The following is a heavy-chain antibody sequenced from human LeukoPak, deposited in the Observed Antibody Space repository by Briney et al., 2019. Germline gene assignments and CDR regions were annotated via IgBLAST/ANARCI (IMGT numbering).Heavy chain of an antibody. CDR2: INPSGGST. D-gene: IGHD2-21*02. CDR1: GYTFTSYY. J-gene: IGHJ6*02. CDR3: ASSDLVVVTAIRDYYYGMDV. Sequence: ASVKVSCKASGYTFTSYYMHWVRQAPGQGLEWMGIINPSGGSTSYAQKFQGRVTMTRDTSTSTVYMELSSLRSEDTAVYYCASSDLVVVTAIRDYYYGMDVWGQGTTVTVSS. V-gene: IGHV1-46*01.